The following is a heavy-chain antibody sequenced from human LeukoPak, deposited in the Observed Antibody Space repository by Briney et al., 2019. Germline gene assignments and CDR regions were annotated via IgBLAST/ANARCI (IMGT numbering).Heavy chain of an antibody. V-gene: IGHV3-23*01. Sequence: GGSLRLSRAASGFTFSSYAMSWVRQAPGKGLEWVSAISGSGGSTYYADSVKGRFTISRDNSKNTLYLQMNSLRAEDTAVYYCARVPYDYVWGSYRPSYYFDYWGQGTLVTVSS. J-gene: IGHJ4*02. CDR1: GFTFSSYA. D-gene: IGHD3-16*02. CDR3: ARVPYDYVWGSYRPSYYFDY. CDR2: ISGSGGST.